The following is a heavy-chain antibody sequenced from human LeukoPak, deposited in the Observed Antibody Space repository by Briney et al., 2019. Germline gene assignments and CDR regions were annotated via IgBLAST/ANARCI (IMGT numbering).Heavy chain of an antibody. CDR3: ARGASWIQLWQFDH. J-gene: IGHJ4*02. Sequence: GGSLRLSCAASGFRFSSFEMNWVRLAPGTGLEWVSYISSGGRTMYYADSVKGRFTISRDNAKDSLYLHMNSLGAEDTGVYFCARGASWIQLWQFDHWGQGTQVTVSS. V-gene: IGHV3-48*03. CDR2: ISSGGRTM. D-gene: IGHD5-18*01. CDR1: GFRFSSFE.